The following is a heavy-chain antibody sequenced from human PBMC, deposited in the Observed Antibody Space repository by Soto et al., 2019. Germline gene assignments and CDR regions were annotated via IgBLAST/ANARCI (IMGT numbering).Heavy chain of an antibody. CDR3: AKDISNPYDSSGYYLRGEGYYYGMDV. CDR2: ISGSGGST. CDR1: GFTFSSYN. J-gene: IGHJ6*02. Sequence: PGGSLRLSCAASGFTFSSYNMNWVRQAPGKGLEWVSAISGSGGSTYYADSVKGRFTISRDNSKNTLYLQMNSLRAEDTAVYYCAKDISNPYDSSGYYLRGEGYYYGMDVWGQGTTVTVSS. V-gene: IGHV3-23*01. D-gene: IGHD3-22*01.